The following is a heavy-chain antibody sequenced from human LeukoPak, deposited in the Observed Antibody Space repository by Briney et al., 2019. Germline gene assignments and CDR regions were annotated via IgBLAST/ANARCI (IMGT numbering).Heavy chain of an antibody. J-gene: IGHJ4*02. Sequence: GGSLRLSCAASGLTFSSYAMSWVRQAPGKGLEWVSTISGCGASTYYVDSVKGRFTISRDNSKNTLYLQMNSLRAEDTAVYYCAKTITGTLDYWGQGTLVTVSS. CDR1: GLTFSSYA. CDR3: AKTITGTLDY. CDR2: ISGCGAST. V-gene: IGHV3-23*01. D-gene: IGHD1-20*01.